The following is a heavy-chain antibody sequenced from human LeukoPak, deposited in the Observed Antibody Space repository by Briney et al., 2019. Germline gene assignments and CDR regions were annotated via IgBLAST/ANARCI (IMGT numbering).Heavy chain of an antibody. D-gene: IGHD3-22*01. CDR3: ARVSGYVSTYFDY. V-gene: IGHV4-31*03. Sequence: SETLSLTCTVSGGSISSGGYYWSWIRQHPGKGLEWIGYIYYSGSTYYNPSLKSRVTISVDTSKNQFSLKLSSVTAADTAVYYCARVSGYVSTYFDYWGQGTLVTVSS. J-gene: IGHJ4*02. CDR1: GGSISSGGYY. CDR2: IYYSGST.